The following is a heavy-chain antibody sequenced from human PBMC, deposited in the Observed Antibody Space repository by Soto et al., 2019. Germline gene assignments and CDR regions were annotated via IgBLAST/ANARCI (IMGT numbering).Heavy chain of an antibody. V-gene: IGHV1-8*01. Sequence: QVQLVQSGAEVKKPGASVKVSCKASGYTFTSYDINWVRQATGQGLEWMGWMNPNSGNTGYAQKFQGRVTMTRNTSISTAYMELSSLRSEDTAVYYCASVSPIPDYGLYYYYYYIDVWGKGTTVTVSS. CDR1: GYTFTSYD. CDR2: MNPNSGNT. D-gene: IGHD3-10*01. CDR3: ASVSPIPDYGLYYYYYYIDV. J-gene: IGHJ6*03.